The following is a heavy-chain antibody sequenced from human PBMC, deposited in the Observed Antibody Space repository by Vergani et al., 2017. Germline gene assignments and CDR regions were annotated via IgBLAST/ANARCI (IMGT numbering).Heavy chain of an antibody. V-gene: IGHV3-64D*06. CDR1: GFTFSSYA. D-gene: IGHD6-19*01. J-gene: IGHJ4*02. Sequence: EVQLVESGGGLVQPGGSLRLSCSASGFTFSSYAMHWVRQAPGKGLEYVSAISSNGGSTYYADSVKGRFTISRDNSKNTLYLQMSSLRAEDTAVYYCAKDPSAVAATPVDYWGQGTLVTVSS. CDR2: ISSNGGST. CDR3: AKDPSAVAATPVDY.